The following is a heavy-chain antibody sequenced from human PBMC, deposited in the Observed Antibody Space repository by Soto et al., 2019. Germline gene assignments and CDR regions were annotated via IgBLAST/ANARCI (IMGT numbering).Heavy chain of an antibody. CDR3: ARDNDPGTAMVPFDY. J-gene: IGHJ4*02. V-gene: IGHV1-69*13. D-gene: IGHD5-18*01. Sequence: ASVKVSCKASGGTFSSYAISWVRQAPGQGLEWMGGIIPIFGTANYAQKFQGRVTITADESTSTAYMELSSLRSEDTAVYYCARDNDPGTAMVPFDYWGQGSLVTVSA. CDR1: GGTFSSYA. CDR2: IIPIFGTA.